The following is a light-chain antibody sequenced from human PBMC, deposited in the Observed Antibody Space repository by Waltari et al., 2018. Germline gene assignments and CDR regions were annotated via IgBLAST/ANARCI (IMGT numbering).Light chain of an antibody. Sequence: DIQMPQFPSTLSTSVGDRVTITCRASESISTWVAWYQQKPGQAPKLLIYRTSNLQSGVPPRFSGSGSGTEFTLTIRSLQPGDFATYFCQQYSYFSTFGQGTKLEIK. CDR2: RTS. J-gene: IGKJ2*01. CDR1: ESISTW. V-gene: IGKV1-5*03. CDR3: QQYSYFST.